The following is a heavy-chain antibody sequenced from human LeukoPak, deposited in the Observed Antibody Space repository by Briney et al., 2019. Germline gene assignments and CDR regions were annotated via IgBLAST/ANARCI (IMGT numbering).Heavy chain of an antibody. CDR3: AKYTVTTEYFHH. D-gene: IGHD4-17*01. CDR2: ISGSDGTT. Sequence: TGGSLRLSCAASGFTFSSYTMSWVRQAPGTGLEWVSGISGSDGTTYYADSVKGRFTISRDNSMNTLYLQMNSLRAEDTAVYYCAKYTVTTEYFHHWGQGTLVTVSS. J-gene: IGHJ1*01. CDR1: GFTFSSYT. V-gene: IGHV3-23*01.